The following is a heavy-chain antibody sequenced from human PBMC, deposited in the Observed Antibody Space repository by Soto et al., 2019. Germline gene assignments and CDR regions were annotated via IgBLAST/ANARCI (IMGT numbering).Heavy chain of an antibody. CDR1: GYTFTSYA. CDR3: ARVIYGWGSDFFPGDREYYYDH. Sequence: ASVKVSCKASGYTFTSYALHWVRPAPGQRLEWMGWINAGNGNTKYSQKFQGRVTITRDTSASTAYMELSSLRSEDTDVYYCARVIYGWGSDFFPGDREYYYDHCGQGTLVTVCS. V-gene: IGHV1-3*01. D-gene: IGHD3-10*01. J-gene: IGHJ4*02. CDR2: INAGNGNT.